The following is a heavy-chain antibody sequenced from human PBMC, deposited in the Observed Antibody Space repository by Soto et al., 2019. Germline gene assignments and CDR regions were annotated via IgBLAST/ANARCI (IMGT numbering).Heavy chain of an antibody. D-gene: IGHD5-18*01. J-gene: IGHJ6*02. CDR3: VKRRDTFMVSHYYYGMDV. Sequence: PGGSLRLSCSVSGFTFSSYAMHWVRQAPGKGLEYVSAISSNGGSTYYADSVKARFTISRDNSKNTLYLQMSSLRAEDTAVYYCVKRRDTFMVSHYYYGMDVWGQGTTVTVSS. V-gene: IGHV3-64D*06. CDR2: ISSNGGST. CDR1: GFTFSSYA.